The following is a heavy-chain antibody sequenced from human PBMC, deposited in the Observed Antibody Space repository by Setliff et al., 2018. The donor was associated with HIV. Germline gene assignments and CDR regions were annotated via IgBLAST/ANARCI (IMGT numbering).Heavy chain of an antibody. V-gene: IGHV1-18*01. CDR3: ARRDSNYGWASATSGYSMDV. Sequence: ASVKVSCKASGYTFLTYGISWVRQAPGHGLEWMGWISPYNGHTNYAQNFQCRVTMTTDTSTSRTYMELRSLRSDDTAAYFCARRDSNYGWASATSGYSMDVGGQGTTVTVSS. J-gene: IGHJ6*02. CDR2: ISPYNGHT. D-gene: IGHD4-4*01. CDR1: GYTFLTYG.